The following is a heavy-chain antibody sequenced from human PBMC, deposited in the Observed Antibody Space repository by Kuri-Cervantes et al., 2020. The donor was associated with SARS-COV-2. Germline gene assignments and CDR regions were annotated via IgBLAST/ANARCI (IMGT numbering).Heavy chain of an antibody. CDR2: IYHSGST. CDR3: ARDCRSTSCSGEQNMDV. D-gene: IGHD2-2*01. CDR1: GYSISSGYY. Sequence: SETLSLTCTVSGYSISSGYYWGWIRQPPGKGLEWIGSIYHSGSTYYNPSLKSRVTISVDTSKNQFSLKLSSVTAADTAVYYCARDCRSTSCSGEQNMDVWGKGTTVTVSS. V-gene: IGHV4-38-2*02. J-gene: IGHJ6*03.